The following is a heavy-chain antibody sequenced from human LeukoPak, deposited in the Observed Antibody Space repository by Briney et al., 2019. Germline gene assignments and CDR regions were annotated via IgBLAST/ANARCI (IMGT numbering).Heavy chain of an antibody. Sequence: SETLSLTCAVSDYSISSGNYWGWIRQPPGKGLEWIGSDYHSGSTHYSPSLKSRVTIAVDTSKNQFSLKLSSVTAADTAVYYCARNDSSGYFDYWGQGTLVTVSS. CDR2: DYHSGST. D-gene: IGHD3-22*01. V-gene: IGHV4-38-2*01. J-gene: IGHJ4*02. CDR3: ARNDSSGYFDY. CDR1: DYSISSGNY.